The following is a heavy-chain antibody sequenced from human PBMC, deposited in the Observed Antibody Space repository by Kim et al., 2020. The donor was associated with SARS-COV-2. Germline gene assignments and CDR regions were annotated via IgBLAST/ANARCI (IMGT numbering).Heavy chain of an antibody. CDR1: GFTFSSYA. D-gene: IGHD3-10*01. CDR3: ARGLRFGEPHTHYAFDI. CDR2: ISYDGSNK. Sequence: GGSLRLSCAASGFTFSSYAMHWVRQAPGKGLEWVAVISYDGSNKYYADSVKGRFTISRDNSKNTLYLQMNSLRAEDTAVYYCARGLRFGEPHTHYAFDIWGQGTMVTVSS. V-gene: IGHV3-30*04. J-gene: IGHJ3*02.